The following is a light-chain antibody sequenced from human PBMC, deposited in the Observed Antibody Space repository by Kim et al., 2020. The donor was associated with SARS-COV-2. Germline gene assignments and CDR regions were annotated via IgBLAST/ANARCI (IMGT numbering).Light chain of an antibody. CDR2: AAY. Sequence: DFQLTQSPSFLSASVGERVTITCRASQGIRTYLSWYQQKPGKAPKLLIYAAYNLQSGVPSRFSGSGSGTEFTFTISSLQPEDFATYYCQQLNSYPFTFGGGTKVDIK. CDR1: QGIRTY. CDR3: QQLNSYPFT. V-gene: IGKV1-9*01. J-gene: IGKJ4*01.